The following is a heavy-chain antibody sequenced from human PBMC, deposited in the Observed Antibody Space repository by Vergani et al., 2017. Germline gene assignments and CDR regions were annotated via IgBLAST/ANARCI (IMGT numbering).Heavy chain of an antibody. Sequence: QVQLQESGPGLVKPSETLSLTCTVSGDSVISTDYHWGWIRQPPGKGLEWIGSMGYSGSISYYPSLESRISISFETPKNQFSLRLTSVTAADTAVYYCASKRGACRAAYCHSYDFWGPGTLVGVSS. CDR2: MGYSGSI. V-gene: IGHV4-39*01. CDR1: GDSVISTDYH. D-gene: IGHD2-8*02. J-gene: IGHJ4*02. CDR3: ASKRGACRAAYCHSYDF.